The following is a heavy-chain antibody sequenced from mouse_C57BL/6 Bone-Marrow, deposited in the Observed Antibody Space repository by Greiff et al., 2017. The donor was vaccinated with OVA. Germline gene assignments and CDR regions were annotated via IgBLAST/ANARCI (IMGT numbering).Heavy chain of an antibody. CDR2: INPSNGGP. CDR3: ARSGDYDGFYAMDY. D-gene: IGHD2-4*01. J-gene: IGHJ4*01. CDR1: GYTFTSYW. V-gene: IGHV1-53*01. Sequence: QVQLQQPGTELVKPGASVKLSCKASGYTFTSYWMHWVKQRPGQGLEWIGNINPSNGGPNYNEKFTSKATLTVDKSSSKAYMQLSSLTSEDSAVYYCARSGDYDGFYAMDYWGQGTSVTVSS.